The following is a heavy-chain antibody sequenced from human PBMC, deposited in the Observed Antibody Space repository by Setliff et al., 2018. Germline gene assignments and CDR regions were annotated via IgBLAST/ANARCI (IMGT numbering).Heavy chain of an antibody. D-gene: IGHD2-2*01. CDR1: GGSISSSSYY. CDR2: IYYSGST. Sequence: SETLSLTCTVSGGSISSSSYYWGWIRQPPGKGLEWIGSIYYSGSTYYNPSLKSRVTISVDTSKNQFSLKLSSVSAADTAVYYCARGALEYQLRPFDYWGQGTRGTVS. J-gene: IGHJ4*02. CDR3: ARGALEYQLRPFDY. V-gene: IGHV4-39*07.